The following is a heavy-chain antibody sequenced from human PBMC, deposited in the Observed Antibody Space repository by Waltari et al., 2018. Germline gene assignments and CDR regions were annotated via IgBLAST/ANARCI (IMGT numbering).Heavy chain of an antibody. CDR2: ISGSGTTI. V-gene: IGHV3-48*03. Sequence: EVQLVESGGGLVQTGGSLRLSCESSGFTFSSYGMNWVRQAPGKGLEWISYISGSGTTIYYADSVKGRFTISRDDAENSLYLQMNSLRAEDTALYYCARRFDSWGQGTRVTVSS. CDR1: GFTFSSYG. J-gene: IGHJ4*02. CDR3: ARRFDS.